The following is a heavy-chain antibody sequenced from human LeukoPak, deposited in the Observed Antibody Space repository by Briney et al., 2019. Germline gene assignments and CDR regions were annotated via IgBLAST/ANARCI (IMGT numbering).Heavy chain of an antibody. V-gene: IGHV3-23*01. CDR2: ISGSGGST. Sequence: GGSLRLSCAASGFTFSSYAMSWVRQAPGKGLEWVSAISGSGGSTYYADSAKGRFTISRDNSKNTLYLQMNSLRAEDTAVCYCAKDQTGYSSSWYGWAFDYWGQGTLVTVSS. CDR1: GFTFSSYA. J-gene: IGHJ4*02. D-gene: IGHD6-13*01. CDR3: AKDQTGYSSSWYGWAFDY.